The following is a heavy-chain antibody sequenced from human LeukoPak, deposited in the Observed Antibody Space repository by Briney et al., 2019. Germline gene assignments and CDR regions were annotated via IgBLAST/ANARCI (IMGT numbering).Heavy chain of an antibody. CDR1: GYTFTGYY. V-gene: IGHV1-2*02. D-gene: IGHD2-2*01. CDR2: INPNGGGT. Sequence: GASVKLSCAASGYTFTGYYMHWVRQAPGRGLEWMGWINPNGGGTNYAQNFQGRVTMTRDTSISTAYMELSRLRSDDTAVYYCARDIVVVPAAANYYYYGMDVWGQGTTVTVSS. CDR3: ARDIVVVPAAANYYYYGMDV. J-gene: IGHJ6*02.